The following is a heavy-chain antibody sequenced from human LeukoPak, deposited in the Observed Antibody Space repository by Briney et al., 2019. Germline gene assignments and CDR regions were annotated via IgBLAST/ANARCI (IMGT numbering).Heavy chain of an antibody. Sequence: ASVKVSCKASGYTFTGYYMHWVRQAPGQGLEWMGWINPNSGGTNYAQKFQGRVTVTRDTSISTAYMELSRLRSDDTAVYYCAKEPYDSGSFRTDYYYYMDVWGKGTTVTISS. CDR3: AKEPYDSGSFRTDYYYYMDV. J-gene: IGHJ6*03. CDR1: GYTFTGYY. D-gene: IGHD3-10*01. V-gene: IGHV1-2*02. CDR2: INPNSGGT.